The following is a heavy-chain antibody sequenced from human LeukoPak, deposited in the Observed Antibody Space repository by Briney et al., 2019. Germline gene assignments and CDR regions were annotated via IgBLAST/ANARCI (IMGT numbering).Heavy chain of an antibody. D-gene: IGHD2-15*01. CDR2: IYYSGST. J-gene: IGHJ4*02. V-gene: IGHV4-39*01. CDR3: ARGSIVVEYYFDY. CDR1: GGSISSSSYY. Sequence: PSETLSLTCTVSGGSISSSSYYWGWIRQPPGKGLEWIGSIYYSGSTYYNPSLKSRVTISVDTSKNQFSLKLSSVTAADTAVYYCARGSIVVEYYFDYWGQGTLVTVSS.